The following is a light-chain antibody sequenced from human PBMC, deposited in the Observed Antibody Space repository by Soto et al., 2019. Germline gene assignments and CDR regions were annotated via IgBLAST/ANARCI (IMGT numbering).Light chain of an antibody. CDR3: KQVKNFPVT. CDR2: AAS. V-gene: IGKV1D-12*01. CDR1: QDISRW. J-gene: IGKJ5*01. Sequence: DVQMTQSPSSVSASVGDRVTITCRASQDISRWLAWYQQKPGQAPKFLIYAASNLQSGDPSRFSGGGSGTDFVLTISSLKLEDFATSYCKQVKNFPVTFGQGTRLEMK.